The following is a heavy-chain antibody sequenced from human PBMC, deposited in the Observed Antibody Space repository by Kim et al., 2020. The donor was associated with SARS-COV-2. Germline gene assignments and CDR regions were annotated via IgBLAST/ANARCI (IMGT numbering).Heavy chain of an antibody. CDR3: ARGEGAGYSRDWYARY. D-gene: IGHD6-19*01. CDR2: ISDDGSKE. Sequence: GGSLRLSCAASGFTLSSYAMHWVRQAPGKGLEWVAVISDDGSKEYYADSVKGRFTISRDNPKNSLYVQMNSLRPEDTAVYYCARGEGAGYSRDWYARYWGQGTLVTVSS. J-gene: IGHJ4*02. CDR1: GFTLSSYA. V-gene: IGHV3-30*04.